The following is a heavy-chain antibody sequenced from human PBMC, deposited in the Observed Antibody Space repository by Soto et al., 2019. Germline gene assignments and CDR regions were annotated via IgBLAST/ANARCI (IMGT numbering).Heavy chain of an antibody. CDR1: GGSISSSNW. V-gene: IGHV4-4*02. Sequence: QVQLQESGPGLVKPSGTLSLTCAVSGGSISSSNWWSWVRQPPGKGLEWIGEIYHSGSTNYNPSLKSRVTISVDQSKNQFSLKLSSATAADTAVYYCARVTPTAADGTGIDYWGQGTLVTVSS. J-gene: IGHJ4*02. CDR2: IYHSGST. D-gene: IGHD6-13*01. CDR3: ARVTPTAADGTGIDY.